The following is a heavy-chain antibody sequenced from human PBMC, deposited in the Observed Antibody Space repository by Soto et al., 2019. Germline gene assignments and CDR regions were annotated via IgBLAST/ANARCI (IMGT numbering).Heavy chain of an antibody. Sequence: PSETLSLTCTVSGGSISGYYWSWIRRPPGKGLEWIGYMYNTGSTVYNPSFKSRVTISVDTSKNQFSLKLNSVTAADTAVYYCARDLWGYCGTDCYPLDVWGQGTTVTGSS. V-gene: IGHV4-59*01. D-gene: IGHD2-21*02. J-gene: IGHJ6*02. CDR1: GGSISGYY. CDR2: MYNTGST. CDR3: ARDLWGYCGTDCYPLDV.